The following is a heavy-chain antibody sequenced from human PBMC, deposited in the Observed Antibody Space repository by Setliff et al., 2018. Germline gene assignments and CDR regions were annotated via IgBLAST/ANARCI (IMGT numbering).Heavy chain of an antibody. Sequence: PSETLSLTCTVSGASLSSGSYYWSWIRQSAGKGLEWIGHIYTNGATSYSPSLKSRVSISADTSKNVLSLRLTSVTAADTAVYYCAGGLPGDYDFNCFDTWGQGALVTISS. CDR3: AGGLPGDYDFNCFDT. CDR1: GASLSSGSYY. V-gene: IGHV4-61*09. CDR2: IYTNGAT. J-gene: IGHJ5*02. D-gene: IGHD3-3*01.